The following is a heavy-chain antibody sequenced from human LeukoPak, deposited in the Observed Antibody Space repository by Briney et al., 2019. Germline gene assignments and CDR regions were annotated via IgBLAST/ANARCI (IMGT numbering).Heavy chain of an antibody. D-gene: IGHD2-2*01. V-gene: IGHV3-64D*09. CDR1: GFTFSTYA. J-gene: IGHJ4*02. CDR3: VIFVPSYSFDY. Sequence: GGSLRLSCSASGFTFSTYAIHWVRQAPGKGLEYASGISANGGSTYYTDPVKGRFTISRDNSKNTLYLQMSSLRADDTAVYYCVIFVPSYSFDYWGQGTLVTVSS. CDR2: ISANGGST.